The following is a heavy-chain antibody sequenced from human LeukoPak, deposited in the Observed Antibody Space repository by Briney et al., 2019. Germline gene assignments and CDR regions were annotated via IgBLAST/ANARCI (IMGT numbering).Heavy chain of an antibody. CDR1: GGSISSYY. CDR3: ARLPYYDSSGFDP. J-gene: IGHJ5*02. CDR2: IHYTGST. D-gene: IGHD3-22*01. Sequence: SETLSLTCTVSGGSISSYYWSWIRQSPGKGLECIGYIHYTGSTNYNPSLKSRVTISVDTSKNQFSLKLSSVTAADTAVYYCARLPYYDSSGFDPWGQGTLVTVSS. V-gene: IGHV4-59*12.